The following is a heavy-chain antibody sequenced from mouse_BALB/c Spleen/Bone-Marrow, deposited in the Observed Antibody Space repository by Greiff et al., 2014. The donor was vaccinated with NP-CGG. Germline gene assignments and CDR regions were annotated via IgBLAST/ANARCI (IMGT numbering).Heavy chain of an antibody. CDR1: GFNIKDTY. CDR2: IGPANGNT. CDR3: ATYYYGSSWGFAY. D-gene: IGHD1-1*01. V-gene: IGHV14-3*02. J-gene: IGHJ3*01. Sequence: VQLKESGAELVKPGASVKLSCTASGFNIKDTYMHWVKQRPEQGLEWIGRIGPANGNTKYDPKFQGKATITADTSSNTAYLQLSSLTSEDTAVYYCATYYYGSSWGFAYWGQGTLVTVSA.